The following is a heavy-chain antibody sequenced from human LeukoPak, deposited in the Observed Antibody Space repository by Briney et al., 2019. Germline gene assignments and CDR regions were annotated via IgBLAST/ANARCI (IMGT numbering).Heavy chain of an antibody. V-gene: IGHV3-74*03. CDR3: AKDWANYYGSGSESYAFDI. J-gene: IGHJ3*02. D-gene: IGHD3-10*01. CDR2: ITEEGTSV. Sequence: GGSLRLSCTGSEFTLRGYWMHWVRQPPGKGLEWLSHITEEGTSVSYADSVKGRFTISRDNSKNTLYLQMNSPRAEDTAVYYCAKDWANYYGSGSESYAFDIWGQGTMVTVSS. CDR1: EFTLRGYW.